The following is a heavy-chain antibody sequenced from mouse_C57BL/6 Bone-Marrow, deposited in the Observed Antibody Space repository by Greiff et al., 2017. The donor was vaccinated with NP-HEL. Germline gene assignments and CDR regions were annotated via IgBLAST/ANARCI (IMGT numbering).Heavy chain of an antibody. Sequence: EVKVVESVAELVRPGASVKLSCTASGFNIKNTYMHWVKQRPEQGLEWIGRIDPANGNTKYAPKFQGKATITADTSSNTAYLQLSSLTSEDTAIYYCARGGTTVVASFDYWGQGTTLTVSS. CDR1: GFNIKNTY. J-gene: IGHJ2*01. CDR3: ARGGTTVVASFDY. V-gene: IGHV14-3*01. CDR2: IDPANGNT. D-gene: IGHD1-1*01.